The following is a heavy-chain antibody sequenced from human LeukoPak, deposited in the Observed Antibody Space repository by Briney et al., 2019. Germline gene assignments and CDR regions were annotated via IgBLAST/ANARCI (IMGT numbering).Heavy chain of an antibody. V-gene: IGHV4-31*03. D-gene: IGHD5-18*01. CDR2: IYYSGST. CDR1: GGSLSSGGYY. CDR3: ARAMDTAPIWFDP. Sequence: SETLSLTCTVSGGSLSSGGYYWSWVRQHPGKGLEWIGYIYYSGSTYYNPSLKSRVTISVDTSKNQFSLKLSSVTAADTAVYYCARAMDTAPIWFDPCGQGTLVTVSS. J-gene: IGHJ5*02.